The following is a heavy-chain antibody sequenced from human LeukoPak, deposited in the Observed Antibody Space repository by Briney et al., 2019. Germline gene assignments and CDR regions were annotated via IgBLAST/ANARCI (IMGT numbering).Heavy chain of an antibody. D-gene: IGHD3-22*01. CDR3: ARPNITSYYDSRGYDAFDV. CDR2: IYPDDSDT. Sequence: RGESLKISCLGSGYRFNAYWIAWVRQMPGKGLEWMGIIYPDDSDTRYSPSFQGQVTISADKSVRTAYLQWSSLKASDTAMYYCARPNITSYYDSRGYDAFDVWGQGTMVTVSS. CDR1: GYRFNAYW. V-gene: IGHV5-51*01. J-gene: IGHJ3*01.